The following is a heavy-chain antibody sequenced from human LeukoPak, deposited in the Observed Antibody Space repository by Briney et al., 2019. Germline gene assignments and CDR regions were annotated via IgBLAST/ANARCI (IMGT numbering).Heavy chain of an antibody. D-gene: IGHD3-9*01. Sequence: GGSLRLSCAASGFTFSRYGMHWVRQAPGKGLEWVAVISYDGSNKYYADSVKGRFTISRDNSKNTLYLQMNSLRAEDTAVYYCAKDRFGNYDILTGPLGYWGQGTLVTVSS. J-gene: IGHJ4*02. V-gene: IGHV3-30*18. CDR3: AKDRFGNYDILTGPLGY. CDR1: GFTFSRYG. CDR2: ISYDGSNK.